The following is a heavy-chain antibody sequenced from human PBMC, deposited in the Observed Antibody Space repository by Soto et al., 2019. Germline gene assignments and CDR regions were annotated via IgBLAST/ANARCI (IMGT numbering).Heavy chain of an antibody. J-gene: IGHJ5*02. Sequence: ASVKVSCKASGYPFSDNQIHWLRRAPGQGLEWMGRINPKSDDTNYAQKFQGRVTMTRDTSIDTAYLELTGLASDDTATYYCARKHSLDYIRWGLDPWGQGTLVTVSS. CDR2: INPKSDDT. CDR1: GYPFSDNQ. V-gene: IGHV1-2*02. CDR3: ARKHSLDYIRWGLDP. D-gene: IGHD4-4*01.